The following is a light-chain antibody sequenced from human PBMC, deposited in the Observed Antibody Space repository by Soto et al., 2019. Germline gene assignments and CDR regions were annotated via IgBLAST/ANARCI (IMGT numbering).Light chain of an antibody. J-gene: IGKJ1*01. CDR2: KAS. Sequence: IQMTQSPSTLSASVGDRVTITCRASQSIGTWMAWYQQKPGKAPKVLIYKASILESGVPSRFXXSGSGTXXXXXXSSLQPDDFATYYCQQYNSVFGQGTKVEIK. CDR3: QQYNSV. V-gene: IGKV1-5*03. CDR1: QSIGTW.